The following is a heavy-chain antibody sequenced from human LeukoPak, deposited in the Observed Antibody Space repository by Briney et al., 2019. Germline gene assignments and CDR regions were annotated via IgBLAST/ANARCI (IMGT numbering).Heavy chain of an antibody. Sequence: GGALRLSCAASGFTFISYWMHWVRQAPGKELVWVSRINSDGSSTSYDDFVKGRFTSSRDHDKNTLYLQMNSLRADGTAVYYCARDGYSSSGVGAFDIWGQGTMVTVSS. V-gene: IGHV3-74*01. D-gene: IGHD6-6*01. CDR3: ARDGYSSSGVGAFDI. CDR1: GFTFISYW. J-gene: IGHJ3*02. CDR2: INSDGSST.